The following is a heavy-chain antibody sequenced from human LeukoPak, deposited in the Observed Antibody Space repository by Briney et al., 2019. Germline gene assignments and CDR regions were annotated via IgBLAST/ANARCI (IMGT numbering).Heavy chain of an antibody. Sequence: SETLSLTCAAYGGSFSGYYWSWIRQPPGKGLEWIGEINHSGSTNYNPSLKSRVTISVDTSKNQFSLKLSSVTAADTAVYYCARPSRPYCSSTSCYLGLDPWGQGTLVTVSS. D-gene: IGHD2-2*01. V-gene: IGHV4-34*01. CDR2: INHSGST. CDR1: GGSFSGYY. J-gene: IGHJ5*02. CDR3: ARPSRPYCSSTSCYLGLDP.